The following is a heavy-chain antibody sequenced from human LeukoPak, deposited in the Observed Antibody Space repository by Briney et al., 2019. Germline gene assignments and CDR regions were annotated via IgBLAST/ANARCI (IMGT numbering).Heavy chain of an antibody. CDR2: IYTSGST. J-gene: IGHJ4*02. CDR1: GGSISSGSYY. V-gene: IGHV4-61*02. CDR3: ARFHYDFWSGYYTGPDFDY. Sequence: SQTLSLTCTVSGGSISSGSYYWSWIRQPAGKGLEWIGRIYTSGSTNYNPYLKSRVTISVDTSKNQFSLKLSSVTAADTAVYYCARFHYDFWSGYYTGPDFDYWGQGTLVTVSS. D-gene: IGHD3-3*01.